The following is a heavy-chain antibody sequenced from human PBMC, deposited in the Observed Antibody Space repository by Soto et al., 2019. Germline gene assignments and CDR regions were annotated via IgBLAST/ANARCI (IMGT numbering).Heavy chain of an antibody. CDR3: AREAPDYNLSPGMDV. Sequence: ASVKVSCKASGYTFTSYAMHWVRQAPGQRLEWMGWINAGNGNTKYSQKFQGRVTITRDTSASTAYMELSSLRSEDTAVYYCAREAPDYNLSPGMDVWGQGTTVTVSS. D-gene: IGHD4-4*01. CDR2: INAGNGNT. CDR1: GYTFTSYA. J-gene: IGHJ6*02. V-gene: IGHV1-3*01.